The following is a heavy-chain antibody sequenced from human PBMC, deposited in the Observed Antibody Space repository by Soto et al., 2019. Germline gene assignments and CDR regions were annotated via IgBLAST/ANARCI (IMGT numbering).Heavy chain of an antibody. CDR2: IYYSGST. V-gene: IGHV4-39*01. D-gene: IGHD5-18*01. CDR1: GGSISSSSYY. J-gene: IGHJ6*02. Sequence: XATLSLTCTVSGGSISSSSYYWGWIRQPPGKGLEWIGSIYYSGSTYYNPSLKSRVTISVDTSKNQFSLKLSSVTAADTAVYYCARRRWDTAMAYGMDVWGQGTTVTVSS. CDR3: ARRRWDTAMAYGMDV.